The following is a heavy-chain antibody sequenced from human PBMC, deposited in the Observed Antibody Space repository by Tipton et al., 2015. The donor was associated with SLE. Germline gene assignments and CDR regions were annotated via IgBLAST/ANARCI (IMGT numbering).Heavy chain of an antibody. V-gene: IGHV3-30*04. J-gene: IGHJ6*02. CDR2: ISYDGSNK. CDR3: ASVLTGYYGMDV. CDR1: GFTFSAYA. D-gene: IGHD4/OR15-4a*01. Sequence: SLRLSCAASGFTFSAYAMHWVRQAPGKGLEWVAVISYDGSNKYNADSVRGRFTVSRDNSKNTIYLQMNSLRAEDTAVYYCASVLTGYYGMDVWGQGTTVTFSS.